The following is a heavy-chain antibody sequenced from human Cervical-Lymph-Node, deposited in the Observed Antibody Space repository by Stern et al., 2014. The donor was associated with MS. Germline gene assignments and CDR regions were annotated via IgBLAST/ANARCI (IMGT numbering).Heavy chain of an antibody. CDR2: IYYSGST. D-gene: IGHD5-24*01. Sequence: QVQLQESGPGLVKPSETLSLTCTVSGGSISGYDCSWIRQPPGKGLEGIGHIYYSGSTNYIASLKSRVSISIDTPKNQFSLKLSSVTAADTAVYYCARSRDAYRPLAYWGQGALVTVSS. CDR1: GGSISGYD. CDR3: ARSRDAYRPLAY. V-gene: IGHV4-59*01. J-gene: IGHJ4*02.